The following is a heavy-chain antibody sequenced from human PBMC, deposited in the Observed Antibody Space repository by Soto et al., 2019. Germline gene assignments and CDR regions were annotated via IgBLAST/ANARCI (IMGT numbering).Heavy chain of an antibody. CDR1: GFTFANFG. V-gene: IGHV3-23*01. J-gene: IGHJ4*02. CDR2: ISSSGRRT. CDR3: AKVAKSGVAVEYFDS. Sequence: PGGSLRLSCGTSGFTFANFGMGWVRQAPGKGLYWVSGISSSGRRTYYADSVKGRFTISRDNSKNTLYLQMDSLRGDDTAVYYCAKVAKSGVAVEYFDSWGQGALVTVSS. D-gene: IGHD3-3*01.